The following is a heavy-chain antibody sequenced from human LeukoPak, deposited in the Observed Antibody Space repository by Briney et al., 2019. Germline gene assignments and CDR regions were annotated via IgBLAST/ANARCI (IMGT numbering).Heavy chain of an antibody. D-gene: IGHD3-9*01. Sequence: GGSLRLSCAASGFTFSSYSMNWVRQAPGKGLEWVSSISSSSSYIYYADSVKGRFTISRDNAKNSLYLQMNSLRAEDTAVYYCASEPYYDILTGSPKGFDYWGQGTLVTVSS. CDR3: ASEPYYDILTGSPKGFDY. V-gene: IGHV3-21*01. J-gene: IGHJ4*02. CDR1: GFTFSSYS. CDR2: ISSSSSYI.